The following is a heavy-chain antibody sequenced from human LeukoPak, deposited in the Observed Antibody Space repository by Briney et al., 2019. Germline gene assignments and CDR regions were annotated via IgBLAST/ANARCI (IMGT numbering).Heavy chain of an antibody. CDR1: GYIFTSYW. CDR3: ARRLTGDAFDI. CDR2: IRPSDSDT. V-gene: IGHV5-51*01. D-gene: IGHD3-9*01. J-gene: IGHJ3*02. Sequence: GESLKISCKGSGYIFTSYWIGWVRQMPGKGLEWMGIIRPSDSDTTYSPSFQGQVTISADKPISTAYLQWTSLKASDTAMYYCARRLTGDAFDIWGQGTMITVSS.